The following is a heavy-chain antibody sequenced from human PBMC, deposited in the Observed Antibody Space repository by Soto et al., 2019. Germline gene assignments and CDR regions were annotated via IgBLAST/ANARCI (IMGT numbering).Heavy chain of an antibody. CDR1: GFTFSSYG. CDR2: ISYDGSYK. V-gene: IGHV3-30*18. D-gene: IGHD3-16*01. CDR3: AKWNGGFDY. J-gene: IGHJ4*02. Sequence: QVQLVESGGGVVQPGRSLRLSCAASGFTFSSYGMHWVRQAPGKGLEWVAVISYDGSYKYYADSVKGRFTISRDNSKNALYLQMNSLRAEDAAVYYCAKWNGGFDYWGQGTLVTVSS.